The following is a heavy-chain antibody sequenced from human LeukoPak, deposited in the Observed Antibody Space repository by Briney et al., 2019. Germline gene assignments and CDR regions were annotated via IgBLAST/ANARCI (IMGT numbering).Heavy chain of an antibody. D-gene: IGHD6-19*01. J-gene: IGHJ4*02. V-gene: IGHV4-39*01. CDR3: ASRAGTREDY. CDR2: IYYSGST. CDR1: GGSISSSSYY. Sequence: PSETLSLTCTVSGGSISSSSYYWGWIRQPPGKGLEWIGSIYYSGSTYYNPSLKSRATISVDTSKNQFSLKLSSVTAADTAVYYCASRAGTREDYWGQGTLVTVSS.